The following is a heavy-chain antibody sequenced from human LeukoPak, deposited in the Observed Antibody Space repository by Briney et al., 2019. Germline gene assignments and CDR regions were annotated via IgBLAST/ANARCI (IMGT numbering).Heavy chain of an antibody. D-gene: IGHD6-19*01. CDR3: ARGRGSSGWYGLSWFDP. Sequence: SETLSLTCTVSGGSISSYYWSWIRQPPGKGLEWIGEINHSGSTNYNPSLKSRVTISVDTSKNQFSLKLSSVTAADTAVYYCARGRGSSGWYGLSWFDPWGQGTLVTVSS. CDR1: GGSISSYY. J-gene: IGHJ5*02. V-gene: IGHV4-34*01. CDR2: INHSGST.